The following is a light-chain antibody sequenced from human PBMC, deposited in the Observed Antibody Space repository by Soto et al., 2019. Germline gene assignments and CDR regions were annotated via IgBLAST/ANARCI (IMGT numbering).Light chain of an antibody. Sequence: DIQLTQSPSFLSASVGDRVTITCRASQGISHYLAWYQQKPGKAPELLIYAASTLESGVPSRFSGSGSGTEFTLTIRSLQPEDFATYYCQQLNNYPITFGQGTRLEIK. J-gene: IGKJ5*01. CDR3: QQLNNYPIT. CDR2: AAS. V-gene: IGKV1-9*01. CDR1: QGISHY.